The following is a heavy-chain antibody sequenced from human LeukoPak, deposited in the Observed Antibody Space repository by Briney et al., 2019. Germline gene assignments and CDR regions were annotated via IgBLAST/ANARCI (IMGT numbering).Heavy chain of an antibody. CDR3: TRGYSGSYFYNFDY. D-gene: IGHD1-26*01. J-gene: IGHJ4*02. Sequence: PGRSLRLSCTTSRFTFVDYTMSWVRQAPGKGLEWVGFIRSKAYGGTTDYAASVTGRFTISRDDSKSVAYLQMSSLKTEDTAVYYCTRGYSGSYFYNFDYWGQGALVTVSS. CDR2: IRSKAYGGTT. V-gene: IGHV3-49*04. CDR1: RFTFVDYT.